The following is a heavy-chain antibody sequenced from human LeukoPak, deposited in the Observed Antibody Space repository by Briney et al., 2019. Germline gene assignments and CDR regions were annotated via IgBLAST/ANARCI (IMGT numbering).Heavy chain of an antibody. CDR1: GFIFSNYG. Sequence: GGSLRLSCAASGFIFSNYGMHWVRQAPGKGLEWVAFIRYDGNGKYYGDSVEGRFTISRDSSKNTLSLQMNSLKSEATAVYYCAKGGYYDVWSAYDYWGQGTLVTVSS. D-gene: IGHD3-3*01. CDR2: IRYDGNGK. V-gene: IGHV3-30*02. CDR3: AKGGYYDVWSAYDY. J-gene: IGHJ4*02.